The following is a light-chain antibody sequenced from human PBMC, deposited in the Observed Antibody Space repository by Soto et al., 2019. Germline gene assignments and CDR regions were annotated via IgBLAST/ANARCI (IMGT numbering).Light chain of an antibody. CDR3: QQYNKWPLT. CDR1: QSVSRN. CDR2: GAS. J-gene: IGKJ4*01. Sequence: EIVMTQSPATLSVSPGERATLSCRASQSVSRNLAWYQEKPGQAHRLLIYGASTRATGIPARFSGSGSGTEFTLTINRLQSEDFAVYHCQQYNKWPLTFGGGTKVEIK. V-gene: IGKV3-15*01.